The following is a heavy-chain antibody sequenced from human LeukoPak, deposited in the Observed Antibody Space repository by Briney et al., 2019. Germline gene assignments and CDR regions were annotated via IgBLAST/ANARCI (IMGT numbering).Heavy chain of an antibody. Sequence: GGSLRLSCAASGFTFSSYAMSWVRQAPGKGLEWVSAISGSGGSTYYADSVRGRFTISRDNSKNTLYLQMNSLRAEDTAVYYCAKAMSSSWYYFDYWGQGTLVTVSS. J-gene: IGHJ4*02. D-gene: IGHD6-13*01. CDR2: ISGSGGST. V-gene: IGHV3-23*01. CDR1: GFTFSSYA. CDR3: AKAMSSSWYYFDY.